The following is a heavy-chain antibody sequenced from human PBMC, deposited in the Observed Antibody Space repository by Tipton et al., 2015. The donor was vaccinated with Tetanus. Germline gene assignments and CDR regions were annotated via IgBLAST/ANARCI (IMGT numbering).Heavy chain of an antibody. CDR1: GLPFSSHW. Sequence: SLRLSCAVSGLPFSSHWMSWVRQAPGKGLEWVANIKEDGSGKYYVDSVKGRFTMSRDNAKNSLFLQMNSLRAEDTAVYYCARDRGGAYDYWGQGTLVTVSS. D-gene: IGHD4-23*01. J-gene: IGHJ4*02. CDR2: IKEDGSGK. CDR3: ARDRGGAYDY. V-gene: IGHV3-7*01.